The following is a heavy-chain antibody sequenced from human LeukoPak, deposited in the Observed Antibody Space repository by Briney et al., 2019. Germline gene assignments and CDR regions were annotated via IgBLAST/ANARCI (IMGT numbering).Heavy chain of an antibody. D-gene: IGHD6-19*01. Sequence: GGSLRLSCAASGFTFSSYSMNWVRQAPGKGLEWVSSISSSSSYIYYADSVKGRFTISRDNAKNSLYLQMNSLRAEDTAVYYCARVGFIAVAAFDYWGQGTLVTVSS. V-gene: IGHV3-21*01. CDR2: ISSSSSYI. J-gene: IGHJ4*02. CDR1: GFTFSSYS. CDR3: ARVGFIAVAAFDY.